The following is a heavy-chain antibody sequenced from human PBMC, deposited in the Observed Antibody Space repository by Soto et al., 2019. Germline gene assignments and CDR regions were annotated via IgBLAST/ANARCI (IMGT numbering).Heavy chain of an antibody. D-gene: IGHD2-8*02. CDR2: MFYSGST. J-gene: IGHJ4*02. V-gene: IGHV4-59*01. CDR3: ARLVRSLHFDY. Sequence: SETLSLTCAVYGGSFSGYYWSWIRQPPGKGLEWIGHMFYSGSTNYNPSLKSRVTISGDTSKNQFSLKLSSVTAADTAVYYCARLVRSLHFDYWGQGTPVTVS. CDR1: GGSFSGYY.